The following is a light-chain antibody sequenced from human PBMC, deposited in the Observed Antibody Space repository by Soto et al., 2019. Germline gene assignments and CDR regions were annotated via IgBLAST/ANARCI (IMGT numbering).Light chain of an antibody. CDR3: HQYGSTPFT. CDR2: GAS. J-gene: IGKJ3*01. V-gene: IGKV3-20*01. Sequence: EIVLTQSPGTLSLSPGDRATLSCRASQSVSTNYLAWYQQKLGQAPRLLIYGASSRATGIPDRFSGNGSGTDFTLTISRLEPEDFAVFYCHQYGSTPFTFGRGTKVDIK. CDR1: QSVSTNY.